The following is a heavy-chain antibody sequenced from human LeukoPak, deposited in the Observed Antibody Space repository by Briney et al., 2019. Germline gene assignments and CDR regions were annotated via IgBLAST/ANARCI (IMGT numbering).Heavy chain of an antibody. CDR1: GYTFGTSS. J-gene: IGHJ5*02. Sequence: ASVKVSCKAFGYTFGTSSITWVRQAPGQRLEWMGWISPNNGNTHYAQGVQGRVTMTRNTSISTAYMELSSLRSEDTAVYYCARGQPYYDFWSGYYDWFDPWGQGTLVTVSS. CDR2: ISPNNGNT. CDR3: ARGQPYYDFWSGYYDWFDP. V-gene: IGHV1-8*01. D-gene: IGHD3-3*01.